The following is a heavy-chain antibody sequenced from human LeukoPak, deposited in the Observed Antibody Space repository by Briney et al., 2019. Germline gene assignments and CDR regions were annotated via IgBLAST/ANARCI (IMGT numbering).Heavy chain of an antibody. J-gene: IGHJ4*02. CDR3: ARESPGWAFDY. Sequence: SETLSLTCTVSGGSISSSSYYWGWIRQPPGKGLEWIGSIYYSGSTYYNPSLKSRVTISVDTSKNQFSLKLSSVTAADTAVYYCARESPGWAFDYWGQGTLVTVSS. CDR1: GGSISSSSYY. V-gene: IGHV4-39*07. CDR2: IYYSGST. D-gene: IGHD6-19*01.